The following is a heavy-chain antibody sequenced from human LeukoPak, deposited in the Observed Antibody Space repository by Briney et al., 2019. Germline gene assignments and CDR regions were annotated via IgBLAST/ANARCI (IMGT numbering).Heavy chain of an antibody. V-gene: IGHV3-11*01. CDR3: ARQTGLLDY. CDR2: ISGRGDNT. CDR1: GFTFSEYY. Sequence: GGSLRLTCAASGFTFSEYYMTWIRQAPGKGLEWVSHISGRGDNTYYADSVKGRFTISRDNGENSVYLQMESLRAEDTAVYYCARQTGLLDYWGQGTLVTVSS. D-gene: IGHD7-27*01. J-gene: IGHJ4*02.